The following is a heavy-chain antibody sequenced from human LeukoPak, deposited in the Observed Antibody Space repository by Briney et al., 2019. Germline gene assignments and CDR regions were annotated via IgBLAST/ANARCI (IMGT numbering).Heavy chain of an antibody. D-gene: IGHD7-27*01. V-gene: IGHV4-39*01. CDR3: ARLNTNWGFQVDH. Sequence: SETLSLTCTVSGGSISSSSYYWGWIRQPPGKGLEWIASIYYSGSTYYNPSLKSRVTISVDTSKNQLSLKLSSVTAADTAVYYCARLNTNWGFQVDHWGQGTLVTVSS. J-gene: IGHJ4*02. CDR2: IYYSGST. CDR1: GGSISSSSYY.